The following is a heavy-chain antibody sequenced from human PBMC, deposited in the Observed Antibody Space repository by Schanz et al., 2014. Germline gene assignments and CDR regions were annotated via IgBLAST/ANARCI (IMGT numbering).Heavy chain of an antibody. CDR1: GFSFSSYS. Sequence: EVQLLESGGGLVQPGGSLRLSCSASGFSFSSYSMNWVRQAPGKGLEWVSVIYSGIGAYYADSVKDRFTVSRDNSKNTVYLQMNSLSADDTAVFYCAKGMGYCSGGTCYDYYYYGLDVWGQGTTVTVSS. D-gene: IGHD2-15*01. J-gene: IGHJ6*02. CDR3: AKGMGYCSGGTCYDYYYYGLDV. V-gene: IGHV3-66*01. CDR2: IYSGIGA.